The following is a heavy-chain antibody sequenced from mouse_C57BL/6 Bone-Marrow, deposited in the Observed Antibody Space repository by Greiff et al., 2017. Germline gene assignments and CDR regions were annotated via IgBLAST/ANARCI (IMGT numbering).Heavy chain of an antibody. D-gene: IGHD2-5*01. CDR2: IDPSDSYT. Sequence: QVQLQQPGAELVKPGASVKLSCKASGYTFTSYWMQWVKQRPGPGLEWIGEIDPSDSYTNYNQKFKGKATLTVDPSSSPAYMQLSSLTSEDSAVFYCVGAYYSNSYAMDCWGQGTSVTVSS. CDR3: VGAYYSNSYAMDC. CDR1: GYTFTSYW. J-gene: IGHJ4*01. V-gene: IGHV1-50*01.